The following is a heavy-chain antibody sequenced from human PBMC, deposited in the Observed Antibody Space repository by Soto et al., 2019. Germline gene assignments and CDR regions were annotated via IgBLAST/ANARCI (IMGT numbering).Heavy chain of an antibody. CDR3: ARPHPHYGSLDY. D-gene: IGHD4-17*01. V-gene: IGHV4-34*01. J-gene: IGHJ4*02. CDR2: INHSGST. Sequence: AVYGGSFSGYYWSWIRQPPGKGLEWIGEINHSGSTNYNPSLKSRVTISVDTSKNQFSLKLSSVTAADTAVYYCARPHPHYGSLDYWGQGTLVTVSS. CDR1: GGSFSGYY.